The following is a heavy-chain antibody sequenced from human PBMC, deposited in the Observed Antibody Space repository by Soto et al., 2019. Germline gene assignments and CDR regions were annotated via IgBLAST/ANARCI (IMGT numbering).Heavy chain of an antibody. CDR3: ARWVTAGGLVV. CDR2: TSYDGSNN. D-gene: IGHD2-21*02. CDR1: GFTFRSYV. Sequence: QVQLVESGGGVVQPGTSLRLSCVGSGFTFRSYVIHWVRQAPGKGLELVALTSYDGSNNFYGDSVKGRFTISRDNSRHTVDLQMDSLRLEATALYYCARWVTAGGLVVWGQGTLVSVSS. V-gene: IGHV3-33*05. J-gene: IGHJ4*02.